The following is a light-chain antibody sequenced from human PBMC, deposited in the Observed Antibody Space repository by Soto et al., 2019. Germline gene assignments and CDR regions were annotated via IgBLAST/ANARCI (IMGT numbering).Light chain of an antibody. Sequence: QLVLTQPPSASGTPGQRVTISCSGSSSNIGSNTVNWYQQLPGTAPKLLIYSNNQRPSGVPDRFSGSKSGTSASLAISGLQSEDEADYYCAAWDDSLNGPVFGGGTKLTAL. V-gene: IGLV1-44*01. CDR1: SSNIGSNT. CDR2: SNN. J-gene: IGLJ2*01. CDR3: AAWDDSLNGPV.